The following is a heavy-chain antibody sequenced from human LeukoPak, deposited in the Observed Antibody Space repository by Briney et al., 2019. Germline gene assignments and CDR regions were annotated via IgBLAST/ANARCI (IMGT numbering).Heavy chain of an antibody. CDR2: ISSSGSFI. D-gene: IGHD4-17*01. Sequence: GGSLRLSCAASGFTFSDYYMSWMRQAPGKGLEWVSYISSSGSFIYYADSVKGRFTISRDNSKNTLYLQMNSLRAEDTAVYYCAKAVTIHYYMDVWGKGTTVTVSS. V-gene: IGHV3-11*01. J-gene: IGHJ6*03. CDR3: AKAVTIHYYMDV. CDR1: GFTFSDYY.